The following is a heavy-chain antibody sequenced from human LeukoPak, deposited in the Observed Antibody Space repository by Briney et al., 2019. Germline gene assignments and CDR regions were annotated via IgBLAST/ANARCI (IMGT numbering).Heavy chain of an antibody. V-gene: IGHV4-30-2*01. Sequence: PSETLSLTCTVSGGSISSGGYYWSWIRQPPGKGLEWIGYIYHSGSTYYNPSLKSRVTISVDRSKNQFSLKLSSVTAADTAVYYCARLSYGEQLPNDAFDIWGQGTMVTVSS. D-gene: IGHD6-13*01. CDR2: IYHSGST. CDR1: GGSISSGGYY. CDR3: ARLSYGEQLPNDAFDI. J-gene: IGHJ3*02.